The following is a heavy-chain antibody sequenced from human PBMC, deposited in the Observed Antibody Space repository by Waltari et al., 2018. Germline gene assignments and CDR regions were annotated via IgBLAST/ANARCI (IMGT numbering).Heavy chain of an antibody. J-gene: IGHJ3*02. D-gene: IGHD2-2*02. CDR3: ASTLCTSTTCYTRDDAFDI. CDR2: IYPSGNT. Sequence: QVQLQESGPGLVKPSETLSLTCSVSGGSISRYYWSWIRQPAGKVLEWIGRIYPSGNTNYNPSLKRRVGMSVDTSKNQFSLRLSSVTAADTAVYYCASTLCTSTTCYTRDDAFDIWGQGTMVTVSP. CDR1: GGSISRYY. V-gene: IGHV4-4*07.